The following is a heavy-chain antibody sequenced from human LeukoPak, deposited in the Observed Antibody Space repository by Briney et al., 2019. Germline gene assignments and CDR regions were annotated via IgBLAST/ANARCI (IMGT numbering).Heavy chain of an antibody. CDR3: AREADY. V-gene: IGHV3-48*01. J-gene: IGHJ4*02. CDR1: GLSFNIFS. CDR2: ISSSSTTI. Sequence: GGSLRLSCAASGLSFNIFSMNWVRQAPGKGLEWVSYISSSSTTIYYADSVKGRFTISRDNAKNSLYLQMNSLRAEDTAVYYCAREADYWGQGTLVTVSS.